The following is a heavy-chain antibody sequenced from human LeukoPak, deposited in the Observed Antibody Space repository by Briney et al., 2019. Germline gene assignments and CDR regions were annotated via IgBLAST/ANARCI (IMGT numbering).Heavy chain of an antibody. Sequence: PGGSLRLSCAASGFTFSNHWMHWVRQAPGKGPEWISRINNGGDTMEYADSVRGRFFISRDSAKNTLSLQMSGLGADDTAVYYCTRGNVFVGTHYYGGDYFDYWGQGTLVNVSS. CDR3: TRGNVFVGTHYYGGDYFDY. CDR1: GFTFSNHW. CDR2: INNGGDTM. V-gene: IGHV3-74*03. J-gene: IGHJ4*02. D-gene: IGHD3-16*01.